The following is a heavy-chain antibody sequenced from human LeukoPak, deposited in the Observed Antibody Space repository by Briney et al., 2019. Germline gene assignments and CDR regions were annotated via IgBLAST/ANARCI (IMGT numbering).Heavy chain of an antibody. D-gene: IGHD6-19*01. Sequence: GGSLRLSCAVSGFTFSSYAMHWVRQGPGRGVECVAYIAHHGSNKYYADSVKARFTISRDNSKRTLYLQMNNLRDDDTAVYYCARGSHASVWVWGKGTTVTVSS. CDR3: ARGSHASVWV. J-gene: IGHJ6*04. V-gene: IGHV3-30*02. CDR2: IAHHGSNK. CDR1: GFTFSSYA.